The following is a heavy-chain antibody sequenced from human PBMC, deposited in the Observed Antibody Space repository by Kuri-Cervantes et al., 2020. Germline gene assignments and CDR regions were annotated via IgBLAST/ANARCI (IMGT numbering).Heavy chain of an antibody. CDR2: ISWDGGST. J-gene: IGHJ3*02. CDR1: GFTFDDYA. D-gene: IGHD6-19*01. V-gene: IGHV3-43D*04. Sequence: GESLKISCAASGFTFDDYAMHWVRQAPGKGLEWVSLISWDGGSTYYADSVKGRFTISRDNSKNSLYLQMNSLRAEDTALYYCASTVARDAFDIWGQGTMVTVSS. CDR3: ASTVARDAFDI.